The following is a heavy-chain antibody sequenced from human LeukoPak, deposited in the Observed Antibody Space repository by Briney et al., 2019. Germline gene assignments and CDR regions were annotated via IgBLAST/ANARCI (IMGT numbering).Heavy chain of an antibody. CDR1: GYTLTELS. V-gene: IGHV1-24*01. D-gene: IGHD6-19*01. Sequence: ASVKVACKVSGYTLTELSMHWVRQAPGKGLEWMGGFDPEDGETIYAQKCQGRVTMTEDTSTDTDYMELSSLRSEDTAVYYCAIKYSSGWPDFDYWGQGTLVTVSS. CDR2: FDPEDGET. CDR3: AIKYSSGWPDFDY. J-gene: IGHJ4*02.